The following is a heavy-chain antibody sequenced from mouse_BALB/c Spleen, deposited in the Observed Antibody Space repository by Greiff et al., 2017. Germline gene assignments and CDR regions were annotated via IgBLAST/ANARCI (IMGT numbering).Heavy chain of an antibody. CDR1: GFTFTDYY. CDR3: ARATGRGAMDY. J-gene: IGHJ4*01. CDR2: IRNKANGYTT. D-gene: IGHD4-1*02. V-gene: IGHV7-3*02. Sequence: EVHLVESGGGLVQPGGSLRLSCATSGFTFTDYYMSWVRQPPGKALEWLGFIRNKANGYTTEYSASVKGRFTISRDNSQSILYLQMNTLRAEDSATYYCARATGRGAMDYWGQGTSVTVSS.